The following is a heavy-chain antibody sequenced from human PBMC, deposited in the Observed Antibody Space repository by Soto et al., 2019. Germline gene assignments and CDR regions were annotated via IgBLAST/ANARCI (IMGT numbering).Heavy chain of an antibody. Sequence: EVQLVESGGGLVKPGGSLRLSCAASGFTFSSYSMNWVRQAPGKGLEWVSSISSSSSYIYYADSVKGRFTISRDNAKKSLYLQMKSLRAEDTAVYYCAREGVQHGSGPYYYYGMDVWGQGTTVTVSS. CDR2: ISSSSSYI. J-gene: IGHJ6*02. D-gene: IGHD3-10*01. V-gene: IGHV3-21*01. CDR1: GFTFSSYS. CDR3: AREGVQHGSGPYYYYGMDV.